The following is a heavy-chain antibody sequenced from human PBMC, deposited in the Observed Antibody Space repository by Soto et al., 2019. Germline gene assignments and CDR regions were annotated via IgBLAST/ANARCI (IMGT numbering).Heavy chain of an antibody. V-gene: IGHV4-34*01. Sequence: LSFTCAVYGGSFRGYYWSWIRQPPGKGLEWIGEINHSGSTNYNPSLKSRVTISVDTSKNQFSLKLSSVTAADTAVYYCATTSIASSRTFDYWGQGTLVTVSS. J-gene: IGHJ4*02. D-gene: IGHD6-6*01. CDR3: ATTSIASSRTFDY. CDR1: GGSFRGYY. CDR2: INHSGST.